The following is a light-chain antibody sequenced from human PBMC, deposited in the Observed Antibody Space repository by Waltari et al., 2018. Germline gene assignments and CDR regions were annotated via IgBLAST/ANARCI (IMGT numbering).Light chain of an antibody. CDR1: SSDVGGYNY. CDR3: SSYTTSSTLV. Sequence: QSALTQPASVSGSPGQSITISCTGNSSDVGGYNYVSWYQQHPGKAPKLMIYDVSKRPSGVSNRFSGSKSGNTASLTISGLQAEDEADYYCSSYTTSSTLVFGGGTKLTVL. J-gene: IGLJ2*01. V-gene: IGLV2-14*01. CDR2: DVS.